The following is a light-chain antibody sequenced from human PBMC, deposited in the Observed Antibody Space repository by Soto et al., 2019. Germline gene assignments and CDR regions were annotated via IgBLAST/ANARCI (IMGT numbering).Light chain of an antibody. CDR3: SSYTSSSTLV. J-gene: IGLJ1*01. CDR1: SSDVGGYNY. CDR2: EVS. Sequence: QSALTQPASVSGSPGQSITISCTGTSSDVGGYNYVSWYQQHPGKAPKLMIYEVSNRPSGVSNRFSGSKSGNTAYRTISGLRAEDEAEDDCSSYTSSSTLVFGTGTKVTVL. V-gene: IGLV2-14*01.